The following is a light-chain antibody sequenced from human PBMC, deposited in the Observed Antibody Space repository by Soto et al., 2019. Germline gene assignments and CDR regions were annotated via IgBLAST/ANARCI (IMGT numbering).Light chain of an antibody. CDR1: QHVSSN. CDR2: RAS. Sequence: EIVMTQSPATLSVSPGGSATLSYRASQHVSSNFAWYRQKPGQAPTLVIYRASTRATGIPARFSGSGSGTEFTLTISSMQSEDFAVYYCQQYNNWPYTFGQGTKLEIK. J-gene: IGKJ2*01. CDR3: QQYNNWPYT. V-gene: IGKV3-15*01.